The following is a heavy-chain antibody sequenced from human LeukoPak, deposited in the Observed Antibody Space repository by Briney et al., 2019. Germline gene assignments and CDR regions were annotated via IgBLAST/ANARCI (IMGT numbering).Heavy chain of an antibody. CDR2: ISGSGGST. Sequence: GGFLRLSCAASGFTVSNNYISWVRQAPGKGLEWVSAISGSGGSTYYADSVKGRFTISRDNSKNTLYLQMNSLRAEDTAVYYCAKAKLERPYYYYYMDVWGKGTTVTVSS. CDR1: GFTVSNNY. V-gene: IGHV3-23*01. CDR3: AKAKLERPYYYYYMDV. J-gene: IGHJ6*03. D-gene: IGHD1-1*01.